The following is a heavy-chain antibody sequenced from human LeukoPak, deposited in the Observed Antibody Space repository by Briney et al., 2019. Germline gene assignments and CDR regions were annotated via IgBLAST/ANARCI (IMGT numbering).Heavy chain of an antibody. Sequence: PGGSLRLSCAASGFTFSSSWMTWVRQASGKGLGWVANIKQDGGEKYYVDSVKSRFTISRDNAKNSLYLQMNSLRAEDTAVYYCARDLYNSASKWGQGTLVTVSS. D-gene: IGHD6-25*01. V-gene: IGHV3-7*03. CDR3: ARDLYNSASK. CDR1: GFTFSSSW. J-gene: IGHJ4*02. CDR2: IKQDGGEK.